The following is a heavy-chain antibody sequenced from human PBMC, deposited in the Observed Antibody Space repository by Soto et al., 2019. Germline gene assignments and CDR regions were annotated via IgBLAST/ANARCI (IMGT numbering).Heavy chain of an antibody. CDR2: INAGNGNT. D-gene: IGHD1-26*01. CDR3: ARDREWELLGFRWFDP. V-gene: IGHV1-3*01. J-gene: IGHJ5*02. CDR1: GYTFTSYA. Sequence: QVQLVQSGAEVKKPGASVKVSCKASGYTFTSYAMHWVRQAPGQRLEWMGWINAGNGNTKYSQKFQGRVTITRDTSASTAYMELSSLRSEDTAVYYCARDREWELLGFRWFDPWGQGTLVTVSS.